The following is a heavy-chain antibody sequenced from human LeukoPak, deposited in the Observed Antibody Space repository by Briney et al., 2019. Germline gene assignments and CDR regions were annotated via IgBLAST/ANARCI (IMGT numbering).Heavy chain of an antibody. V-gene: IGHV3-9*01. J-gene: IGHJ4*02. D-gene: IGHD6-19*01. CDR2: ISWNSGSI. Sequence: GGSLRLSCAASGFTFSSYAMSWVRQAPGKGLEWVSGISWNSGSIGYADSVKGRFTISRDNAKNSLYLQMNSLRAEDTALYYCAKDSKTGIAVAGTNSGYWGQGTLVTVSS. CDR1: GFTFSSYA. CDR3: AKDSKTGIAVAGTNSGY.